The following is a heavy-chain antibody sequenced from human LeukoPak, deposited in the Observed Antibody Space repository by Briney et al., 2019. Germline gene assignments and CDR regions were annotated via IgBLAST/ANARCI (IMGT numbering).Heavy chain of an antibody. CDR2: ISHDGNSK. CDR1: GFTLSTYG. J-gene: IGHJ4*02. D-gene: IGHD3-16*01. CDR3: AAGAFGGFDY. Sequence: PGRSLRLSCAASGFTLSTYGMHWVRQAPGKGLEWVAMISHDGNSKQYADFAKGRFTISRNNAKNSLYLQMYSLRDEDTAVYYCAAGAFGGFDYWGQGTLVTVSS. V-gene: IGHV3-30*03.